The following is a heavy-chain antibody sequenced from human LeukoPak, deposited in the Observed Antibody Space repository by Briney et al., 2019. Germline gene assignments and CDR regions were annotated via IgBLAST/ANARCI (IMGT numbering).Heavy chain of an antibody. CDR3: ARGWGYCSGGSCYPMAFDY. Sequence: ASVKVSCKASGYTFTGYYMHWVRQAPGQGLEGVGRINPNSGGTNYAQKFQGRVTMTRDTSISTAYMELSRLRSDDTAVYYCARGWGYCSGGSCYPMAFDYWGQGTLVTVSS. CDR2: INPNSGGT. CDR1: GYTFTGYY. J-gene: IGHJ4*02. D-gene: IGHD2-15*01. V-gene: IGHV1-2*06.